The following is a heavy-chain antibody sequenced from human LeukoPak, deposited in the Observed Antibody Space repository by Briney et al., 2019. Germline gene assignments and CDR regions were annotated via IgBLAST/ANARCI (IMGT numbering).Heavy chain of an antibody. V-gene: IGHV4-39*07. CDR1: GGSISSSSYY. CDR2: IYYSGST. Sequence: SETLSLTCTVSGGSISSSSYYWGWIRQPPGKGLEWIGSIYYSGSTYYNPSLKSRVTISVDTSKNQFSLKLSSVTAADTAVYYCARVFPYYGSGSYTGYWGQGTLVTVSS. CDR3: ARVFPYYGSGSYTGY. D-gene: IGHD3-10*01. J-gene: IGHJ4*02.